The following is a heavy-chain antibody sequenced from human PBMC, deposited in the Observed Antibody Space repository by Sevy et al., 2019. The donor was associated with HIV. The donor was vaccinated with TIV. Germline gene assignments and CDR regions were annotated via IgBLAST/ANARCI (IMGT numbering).Heavy chain of an antibody. Sequence: GGSLRLSCAASGFTFSSYAMHWVRQAPGKGLEWVAVISYDGSNKYYADSVKGRFTISRDNSKNTLYLQMNSLRAEDTAVYYCARDTYCSSTSCYALGIDVWGQGTTVTVSS. V-gene: IGHV3-30*04. CDR2: ISYDGSNK. D-gene: IGHD2-2*01. J-gene: IGHJ6*02. CDR3: ARDTYCSSTSCYALGIDV. CDR1: GFTFSSYA.